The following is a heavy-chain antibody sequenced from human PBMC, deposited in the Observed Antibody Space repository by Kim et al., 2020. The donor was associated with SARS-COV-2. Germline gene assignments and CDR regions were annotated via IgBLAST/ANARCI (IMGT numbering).Heavy chain of an antibody. D-gene: IGHD5-18*01. CDR3: AKESGGQLWSTFDY. J-gene: IGHJ4*02. CDR1: GFTFSSYG. CDR2: ISYDGSNK. Sequence: GGSLRLSCAASGFTFSSYGMHWVRQAPGKGLEWVAVISYDGSNKYYADSVKGRFTISRDNSKNTLYLQMNSLRAEDTAVYYCAKESGGQLWSTFDYWGQG. V-gene: IGHV3-30*18.